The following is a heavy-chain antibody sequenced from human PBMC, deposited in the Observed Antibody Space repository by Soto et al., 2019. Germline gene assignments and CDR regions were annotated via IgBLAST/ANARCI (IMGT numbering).Heavy chain of an antibody. CDR2: ISSSSSYI. CDR3: ARGSDSMITFGGVIVLFDY. V-gene: IGHV3-21*01. CDR1: GFTFSSYS. D-gene: IGHD3-16*02. Sequence: GGSLRLSCAASGFTFSSYSMNWVRQAPGKGLEWVSSISSSSSYIYYADSVKGRFTISRDNAKNSLYLQMNSLRAEDTAVYYCARGSDSMITFGGVIVLFDYWGQGTLVTVSS. J-gene: IGHJ4*02.